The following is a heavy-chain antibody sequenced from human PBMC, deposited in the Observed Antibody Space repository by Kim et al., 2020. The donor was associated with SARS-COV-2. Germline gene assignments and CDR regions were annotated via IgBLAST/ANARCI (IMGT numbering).Heavy chain of an antibody. V-gene: IGHV1-69*13. Sequence: SVKVSCKASGGTFSSYAISWVRQAPGQGLEWMGGIIPIFGTANYAQKFQGRVTITADESTSTAYMELSSLRSEDTAVYYCVFVGSDSSGWYKVDYWGQGTLVTVSS. J-gene: IGHJ4*02. CDR1: GGTFSSYA. D-gene: IGHD6-19*01. CDR3: VFVGSDSSGWYKVDY. CDR2: IIPIFGTA.